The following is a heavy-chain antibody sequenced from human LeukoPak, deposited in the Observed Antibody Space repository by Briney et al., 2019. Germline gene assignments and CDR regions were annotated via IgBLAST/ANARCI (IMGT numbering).Heavy chain of an antibody. CDR1: GYTFTGYY. Sequence: ASVKVSCKASGYTFTGYYMHWVRQAPGQGLEWMGWINPSGGSTSYAQKFQGRVTMTTDTSTSTAYMELWSLRSDDTAVYYCAREHLPHYYDSSGYYSYFDYWGQGTLVTVSS. J-gene: IGHJ4*02. V-gene: IGHV1-46*01. CDR3: AREHLPHYYDSSGYYSYFDY. D-gene: IGHD3-22*01. CDR2: INPSGGST.